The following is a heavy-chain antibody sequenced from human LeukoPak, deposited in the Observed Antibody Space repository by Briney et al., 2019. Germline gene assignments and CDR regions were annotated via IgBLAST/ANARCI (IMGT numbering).Heavy chain of an antibody. J-gene: IGHJ3*02. Sequence: GPLRLSCAASGFTFSNTWMSWVRQAPGKGLEWVGRIKSKTDGGTTDYAAPVKGRFTISRDDSKNTLYLQMNSLKTEDTAVYYCTTYGSGDAFDIWGQGTVVTVSS. CDR3: TTYGSGDAFDI. V-gene: IGHV3-15*01. D-gene: IGHD6-19*01. CDR2: IKSKTDGGTT. CDR1: GFTFSNTW.